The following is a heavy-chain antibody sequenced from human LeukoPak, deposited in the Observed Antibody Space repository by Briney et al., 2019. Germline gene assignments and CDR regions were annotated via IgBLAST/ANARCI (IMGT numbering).Heavy chain of an antibody. Sequence: PGGSLRLSCAATGFTFSDHYIDWVRQAPGKGLEWVSGISVTGGNTYYADSVKGRFTISRDISKNTLYLQMNSLRAEDTAVYYCAKDLKGFDYWGQGTLVTVSS. CDR1: GFTFSDHY. CDR3: AKDLKGFDY. V-gene: IGHV3-23*01. CDR2: ISVTGGNT. J-gene: IGHJ4*02.